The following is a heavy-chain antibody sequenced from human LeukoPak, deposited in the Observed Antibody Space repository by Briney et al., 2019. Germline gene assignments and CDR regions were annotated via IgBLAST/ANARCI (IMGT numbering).Heavy chain of an antibody. D-gene: IGHD1-20*01. V-gene: IGHV4-4*07. CDR3: ARGITATSERAFDI. CDR2: IYTNEDT. CDR1: GGSISSFY. Sequence: SETLSLTCTVSGGSISSFYWSWIRQPAGKGLEWIGRIYTNEDTDYNPSLKSRVTMSIDTSKTQFSLKLTSVTAADTAVYYCARGITATSERAFDIWGQGTMVTVSS. J-gene: IGHJ3*02.